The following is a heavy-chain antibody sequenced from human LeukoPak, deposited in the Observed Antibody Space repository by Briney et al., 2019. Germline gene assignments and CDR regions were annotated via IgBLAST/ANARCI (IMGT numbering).Heavy chain of an antibody. CDR3: ARGDEYCSSTSCYTQTLNYYYYYMDV. J-gene: IGHJ6*03. V-gene: IGHV1-69*06. D-gene: IGHD2-2*02. CDR1: GGTFSSYA. CDR2: IIPIFGTA. Sequence: SVKVSCKASGGTFSSYAISWVRQAPGQGLEWMGGIIPIFGTANYAQKFQGRVTITADKSTSTAYMELSSLRSEDTAVYYCARGDEYCSSTSCYTQTLNYYYYYMDVWGKGTTVTVSS.